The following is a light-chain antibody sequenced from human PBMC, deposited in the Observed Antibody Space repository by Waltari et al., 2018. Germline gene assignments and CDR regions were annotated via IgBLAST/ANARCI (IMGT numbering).Light chain of an antibody. CDR3: QHYLRLPVT. CDR2: GAS. Sequence: EIVLTQSPGTLSLSLGERATLSCSASQSVSRALAWYQQKPGQAPRLLIYGASTRATGIPDRFSGSGSGTDFSLTISRLEPDDFAVYYCQHYLRLPVTFGQGTTVEI. V-gene: IGKV3-20*01. J-gene: IGKJ1*01. CDR1: QSVSRA.